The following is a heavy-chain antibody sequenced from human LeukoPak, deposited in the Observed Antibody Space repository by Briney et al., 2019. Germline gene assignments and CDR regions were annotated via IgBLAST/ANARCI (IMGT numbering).Heavy chain of an antibody. CDR2: ISGSSSII. Sequence: GGSLRLSCAASGFTFSSYSMNWVRQALGKGLEWVSYISGSSSIIYYADSVKGRFTISRDNAKNSLYLQINSLRDEDTAVYYCARDPTPDYWGQGTLVTVSS. J-gene: IGHJ4*02. CDR1: GFTFSSYS. V-gene: IGHV3-48*02. CDR3: ARDPTPDY.